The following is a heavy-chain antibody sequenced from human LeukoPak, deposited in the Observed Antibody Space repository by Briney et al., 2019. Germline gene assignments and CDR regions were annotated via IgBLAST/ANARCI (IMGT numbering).Heavy chain of an antibody. CDR1: GGSISSYY. CDR3: ARETNAGITAAGVYYFDY. J-gene: IGHJ4*02. V-gene: IGHV4-59*01. D-gene: IGHD6-13*01. CDR2: IYYSGST. Sequence: PSETLSLTCTVSGGSISSYYWNWIRQPPGKGLEWIGYIYYSGSTSYNPSLKSRVTISVDTSKNQFSLKLSSVTAADTAVYYCARETNAGITAAGVYYFDYWGQGTLVTVSS.